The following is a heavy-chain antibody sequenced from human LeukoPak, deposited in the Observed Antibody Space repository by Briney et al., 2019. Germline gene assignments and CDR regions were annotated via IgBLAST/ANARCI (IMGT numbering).Heavy chain of an antibody. CDR3: ARTIAAAGRSRNFYYYYMDV. J-gene: IGHJ6*03. CDR1: GYSLSSGYY. V-gene: IGHV4-38-2*02. D-gene: IGHD6-13*01. Sequence: PSETLSLTCTVSGYSLSSGYYWGWIRPPPGKGLEWIGSVDHSGGTYYNPSLKSRVTISVDTSKNQFSLKLSSVTAADTAVYYCARTIAAAGRSRNFYYYYMDVWGKGTTVTVSS. CDR2: VDHSGGT.